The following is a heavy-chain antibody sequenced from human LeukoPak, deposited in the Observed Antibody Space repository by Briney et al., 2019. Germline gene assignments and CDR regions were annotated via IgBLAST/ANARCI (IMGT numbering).Heavy chain of an antibody. J-gene: IGHJ4*02. Sequence: ASVKVSCKASGYTFAGYYMHWVRQAPGQGLEWMGRINPNSGGTSYAQKFQGRLTMTRDTSITTAYMELSRLRSDDTAVYYCAREGGWYDLDYWGQGTLVTVCS. CDR2: INPNSGGT. D-gene: IGHD6-19*01. CDR3: AREGGWYDLDY. CDR1: GYTFAGYY. V-gene: IGHV1-2*06.